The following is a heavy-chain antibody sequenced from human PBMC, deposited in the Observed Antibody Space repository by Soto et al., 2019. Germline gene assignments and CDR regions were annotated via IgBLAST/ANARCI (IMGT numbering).Heavy chain of an antibody. D-gene: IGHD3-10*01. CDR2: IYYSGST. J-gene: IGHJ4*02. CDR3: ARDYYGSGSYYIPFDY. V-gene: IGHV4-39*02. Sequence: QLQLQESGPGLVKPSETLSLTCTVSGGSISSSSYYWGWIRQPPGKGLEWIGSIYYSGSTYYNPSLQGRVTISVDTSKNQFSLKLSSVTAADTAVYYCARDYYGSGSYYIPFDYWGQGTLVTVSS. CDR1: GGSISSSSYY.